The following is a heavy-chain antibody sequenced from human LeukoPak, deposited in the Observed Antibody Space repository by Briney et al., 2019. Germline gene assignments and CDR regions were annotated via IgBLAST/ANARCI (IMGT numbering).Heavy chain of an antibody. Sequence: GGSLRLSCAASGFTVSSNYMSRVRQAPGKGLEWVSVIYSGGSTYYADSVKGRFTISRDNSKNTLYLQMNSLRAEDTAVYYCARAARYCSGGSCYYDAFDIWGQGTMVTVSS. CDR1: GFTVSSNY. V-gene: IGHV3-53*01. J-gene: IGHJ3*02. D-gene: IGHD2-15*01. CDR2: IYSGGST. CDR3: ARAARYCSGGSCYYDAFDI.